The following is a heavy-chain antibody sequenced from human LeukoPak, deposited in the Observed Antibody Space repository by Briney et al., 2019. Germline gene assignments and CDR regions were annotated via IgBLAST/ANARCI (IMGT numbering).Heavy chain of an antibody. CDR3: AFSYSSGYYNY. Sequence: SETLSLTCTVSGGSISSSSYYWGWIRQPPGKGLEWIGYIYYSGSTYYNPSLKSRVTISVDTSKNQFSLKLSSVTAADTAVYYCAFSYSSGYYNYWGQGTLVTVSS. D-gene: IGHD6-19*01. CDR1: GGSISSSSYY. V-gene: IGHV4-39*07. CDR2: IYYSGST. J-gene: IGHJ4*02.